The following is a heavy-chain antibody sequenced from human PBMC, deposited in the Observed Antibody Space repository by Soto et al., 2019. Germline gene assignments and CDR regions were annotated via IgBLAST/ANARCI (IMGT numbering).Heavy chain of an antibody. CDR2: IIPIFGTA. CDR1: RVSLSSYA. J-gene: IGHJ6*02. CDR3: AMDIVVVPAAIEVHLGSYYYYYGMDV. Sequence: SVTACCEAPRVSLSSYALSWVRQAPGQGLEWMGGIIPIFGTANYAQKFQGRVTITADESTSTAYMELSSLRSEDTAVYYCAMDIVVVPAAIEVHLGSYYYYYGMDVWGQGTTVTVSS. V-gene: IGHV1-69*13. D-gene: IGHD2-2*03.